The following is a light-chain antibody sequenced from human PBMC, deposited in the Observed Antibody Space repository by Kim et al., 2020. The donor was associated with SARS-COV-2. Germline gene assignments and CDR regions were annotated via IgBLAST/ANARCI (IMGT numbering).Light chain of an antibody. CDR3: QQHYSTPPTYT. CDR2: WAS. V-gene: IGKV4-1*01. Sequence: DIVMTQSPDSLAVSLGERATINCKSSQSVLYSSNNKNYLAWYQQKPGQPPKLLIYWASTRESGVPDRFSGSGSGTDFTLTISSLQAEDVAVYYCQQHYSTPPTYTFGQGTKLEI. J-gene: IGKJ2*01. CDR1: QSVLYSSNNKNY.